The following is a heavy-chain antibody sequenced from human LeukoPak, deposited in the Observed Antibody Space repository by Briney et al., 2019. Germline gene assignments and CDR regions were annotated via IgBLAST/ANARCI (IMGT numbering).Heavy chain of an antibody. CDR2: IKQDGSEK. CDR1: GFTFSSYW. D-gene: IGHD3-3*01. V-gene: IGHV3-7*01. J-gene: IGHJ6*03. CDR3: ARVAELRFLEWLLYYYYYIDV. Sequence: PGGSLRLSCAASGFTFSSYWMSWVRQAPGKGLEWVANIKQDGSEKYYVDSVKGRFTISRDNAKNSLYLQMNSLRAEDTAVYYCARVAELRFLEWLLYYYYYIDVWGKGTTVTVYS.